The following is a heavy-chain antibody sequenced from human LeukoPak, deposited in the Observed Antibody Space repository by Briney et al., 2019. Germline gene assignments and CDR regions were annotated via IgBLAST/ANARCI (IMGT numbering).Heavy chain of an antibody. CDR2: INPNSGAT. J-gene: IGHJ4*02. CDR3: ARDDYGSGTYSY. Sequence: ASVKVSCKASGYTFTDYYIHWVRQAPGQGLEWMGWINPNSGATKYAQNFQGRVTMTRDTSISTAYMELNSLRSDDTAVYYCARDDYGSGTYSYWGQGTLVPVSS. CDR1: GYTFTDYY. V-gene: IGHV1-2*02. D-gene: IGHD3-10*01.